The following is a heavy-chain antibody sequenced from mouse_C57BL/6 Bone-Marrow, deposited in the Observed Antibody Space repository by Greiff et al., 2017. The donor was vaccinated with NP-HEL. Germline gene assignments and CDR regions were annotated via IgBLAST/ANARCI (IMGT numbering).Heavy chain of an antibody. J-gene: IGHJ2*01. CDR1: GYTFTDYY. D-gene: IGHD1-1*01. CDR2: INPNNGGT. V-gene: IGHV1-26*01. CDR3: ATPLITTGGYFDY. Sequence: EVQLQQSGPELVKPGASVKISCKASGYTFTDYYMNWVKQSHGKSLEWIGDINPNNGGTSYNQKFKGKATLTVDKSSSTAYMELRSLTSEDSAVYYCATPLITTGGYFDYWGQGTTLTVSS.